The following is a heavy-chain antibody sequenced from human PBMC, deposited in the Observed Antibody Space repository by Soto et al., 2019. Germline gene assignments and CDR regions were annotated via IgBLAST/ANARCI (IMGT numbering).Heavy chain of an antibody. CDR3: AHKGPEDWPLDY. D-gene: IGHD3-9*01. J-gene: IGHJ4*02. V-gene: IGHV2-5*02. CDR2: IYWDDSK. CDR1: GFSLSTSGVG. Sequence: QITLKESGPPLVRPTQTLTLTCAFSGFSLSTSGVGVGWIRQPPGKALEWLAVIYWDDSKHYSPSLRSRLTITKDTSKNQVVITMTNMYPMDTGTYYCAHKGPEDWPLDYWGQGTLVTVSS.